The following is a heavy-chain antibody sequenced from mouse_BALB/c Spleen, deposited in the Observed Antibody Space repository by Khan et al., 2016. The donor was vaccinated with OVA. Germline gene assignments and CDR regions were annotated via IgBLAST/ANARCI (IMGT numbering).Heavy chain of an antibody. CDR3: ARPPYYSYTLDH. Sequence: QIQLVQSGPELKKPGETVKISCKASGYTFTNYGMNWVKQSPGKALKWMGWINTYTGEPTYADDFKGRFAFSLETSASTAYLQINNLKNEDTATCVCARPPYYSYTLDHWGQGTSGTVSS. CDR1: GYTFTNYG. J-gene: IGHJ4*01. CDR2: INTYTGEP. D-gene: IGHD2-10*01. V-gene: IGHV9-3-1*01.